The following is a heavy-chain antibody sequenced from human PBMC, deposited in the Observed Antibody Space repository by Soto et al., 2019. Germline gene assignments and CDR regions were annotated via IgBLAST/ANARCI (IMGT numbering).Heavy chain of an antibody. V-gene: IGHV6-1*01. CDR1: GDSFSSNGVA. CDR3: ARGKYSAFDV. CDR2: TYYRSKWYN. Sequence: PSPTLSLTCAISGDSFSSNGVAWNWIRQSPSRGLEWLGRTYYRSKWYNDYAVSVKSRITVNPDTSKNQFSLQLSSVTPEDTAVYYCARGKYSAFDVWGQGTMVTVSS. D-gene: IGHD2-15*01. J-gene: IGHJ3*01.